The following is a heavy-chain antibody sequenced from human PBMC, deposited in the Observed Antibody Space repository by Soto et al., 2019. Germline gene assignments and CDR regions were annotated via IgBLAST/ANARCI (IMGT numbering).Heavy chain of an antibody. J-gene: IGHJ4*02. Sequence: QVQLQQWGAGLLKPSETLSLTCAVYIGSFNPYYCTWIRQRPGKGLEWIGELNHSGSANYNPTLNTTVTSAADTSVNQFYRQMRSVTGAETAAYSGARGQRIGTMTKWSGDWGQGTLVTVSS. V-gene: IGHV4-34*01. CDR3: ARGQRIGTMTKWSGD. CDR1: IGSFNPYY. CDR2: LNHSGSA. D-gene: IGHD3-22*01.